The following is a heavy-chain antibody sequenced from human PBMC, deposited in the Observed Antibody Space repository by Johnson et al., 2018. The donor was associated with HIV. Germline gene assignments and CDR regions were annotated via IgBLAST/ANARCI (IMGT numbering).Heavy chain of an antibody. D-gene: IGHD3-3*01. V-gene: IGHV3-15*01. Sequence: VQLVESGGGLVQPGGSLRLSCAVAGVSFNNAWMSWLRQVPGKGLEWVGRLKSKVDGATTDYAVPVKGRFSISGDDSQNTLYLEMTDLRTEDTAVYYCATHGALICGVDAFDICGQGTMVTVSS. CDR2: LKSKVDGATT. CDR3: ATHGALICGVDAFDI. CDR1: GVSFNNAW. J-gene: IGHJ3*02.